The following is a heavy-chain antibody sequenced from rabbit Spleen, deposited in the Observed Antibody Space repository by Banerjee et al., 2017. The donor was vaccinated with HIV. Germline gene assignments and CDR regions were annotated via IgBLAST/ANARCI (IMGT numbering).Heavy chain of an antibody. Sequence: EESGGDLVKPEGSLTLTCTASGFSFSSSYWICWVRQAPGKGLEWIACIYGGSSGSTRYATWAKGRFTISKASTTVTLQMTSLTAADMASYFCARDDHGGGLFYFDLWGPGTLSPS. CDR1: GFSFSSSYW. J-gene: IGHJ4*01. V-gene: IGHV1S45*01. D-gene: IGHD2-1*01. CDR3: ARDDHGGGLFYFDL. CDR2: IYGGSSGST.